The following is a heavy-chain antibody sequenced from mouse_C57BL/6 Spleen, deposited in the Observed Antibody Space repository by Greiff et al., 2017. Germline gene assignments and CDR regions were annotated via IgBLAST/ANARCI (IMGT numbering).Heavy chain of an antibody. Sequence: VQLQQPGAELVRPGTSVKLSCKASGYTFTSYWMHWVKQRPGQGLEWIGVIDPSDSYTNYNQKFKGKATLTVDTSSSTAYMQLSSLTSEDSAVYYCARTPTAQATFYYAMDYWGQGTSVTVSS. J-gene: IGHJ4*01. CDR1: GYTFTSYW. D-gene: IGHD3-2*02. V-gene: IGHV1-59*01. CDR2: IDPSDSYT. CDR3: ARTPTAQATFYYAMDY.